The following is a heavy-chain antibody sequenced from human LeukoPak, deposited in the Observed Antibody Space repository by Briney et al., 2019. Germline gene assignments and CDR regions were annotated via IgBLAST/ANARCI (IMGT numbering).Heavy chain of an antibody. CDR2: ISAYNGNT. J-gene: IGHJ4*02. D-gene: IGHD2-2*01. Sequence: GASVKVSCKTSGYXFTSHGISWVRQAPGQGLEWMGWISAYNGNTNYAQKLQGRVTMTTDTSTSTAYMELRSLRSDDTAVYYCARDIVVVPARGDYWGQGTLVTVSS. CDR1: GYXFTSHG. CDR3: ARDIVVVPARGDY. V-gene: IGHV1-18*01.